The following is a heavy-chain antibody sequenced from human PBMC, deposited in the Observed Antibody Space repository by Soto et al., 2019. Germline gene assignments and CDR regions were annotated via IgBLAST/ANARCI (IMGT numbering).Heavy chain of an antibody. Sequence: QVQLVESGGGVVQPGRSLRLSCAASGFPFTTYGMHWVREGPGKGLEWVAVISYDGSNKYYADSVKGRFTISRDNPKNTRDLQTNSLGPGGTALYYRVGGQYYFAHRGPGTLVTVSS. CDR2: ISYDGSNK. D-gene: IGHD3-10*01. J-gene: IGHJ4*02. V-gene: IGHV3-30*03. CDR1: GFPFTTYG. CDR3: VGGQYYFAH.